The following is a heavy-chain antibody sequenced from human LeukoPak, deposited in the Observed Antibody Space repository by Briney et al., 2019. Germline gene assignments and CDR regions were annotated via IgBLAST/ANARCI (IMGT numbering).Heavy chain of an antibody. CDR1: GGSISSGDYY. Sequence: SHTLSLTCTVSGGSISSGDYYWSWLRQPPGKGLEWIGYIYYSGSTYYNPSLKSRVTISVDTSKNQFSLKLSSVTAADTAVYYCARGRFGVKGAFDIWGQGTMVTVSS. CDR2: IYYSGST. CDR3: ARGRFGVKGAFDI. V-gene: IGHV4-30-4*01. J-gene: IGHJ3*02. D-gene: IGHD3-10*01.